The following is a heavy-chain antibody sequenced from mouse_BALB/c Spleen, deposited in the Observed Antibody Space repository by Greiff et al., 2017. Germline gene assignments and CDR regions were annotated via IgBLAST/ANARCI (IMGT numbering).Heavy chain of an antibody. J-gene: IGHJ4*01. CDR2: INPSSGYT. CDR1: GYTFTSYT. D-gene: IGHD2-14*01. V-gene: IGHV1-4*02. CDR3: ARRGVRGAMDY. Sequence: VQLQQSAAELARPGASVKMSCKASGYTFTSYTMHWVKQRPGQGLEWIGYINPSSGYTEYNQKFKDKTTLTADKSSSTAYMQLSSLTSEDSAVYYCARRGVRGAMDYWGQGTSVTVSS.